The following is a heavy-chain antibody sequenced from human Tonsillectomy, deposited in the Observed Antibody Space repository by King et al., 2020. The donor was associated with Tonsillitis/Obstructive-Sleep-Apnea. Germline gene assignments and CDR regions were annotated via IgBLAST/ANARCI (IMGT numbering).Heavy chain of an antibody. CDR2: IKHDGSEK. CDR3: AREPPCPTYYYGPGTNDGFDI. Sequence: EVQLVESGGGLVQPGGSLRLSCAASGFTFSTYWMSWVRQTPGKGLEWVANIKHDGSEKYYVDSVKGRFTISRDNAKNSLDLQMNSLRAEDTAVYYCAREPPCPTYYYGPGTNDGFDIWDQGTMVTVSS. CDR1: GFTFSTYW. D-gene: IGHD3-10*01. V-gene: IGHV3-7*01. J-gene: IGHJ3*02.